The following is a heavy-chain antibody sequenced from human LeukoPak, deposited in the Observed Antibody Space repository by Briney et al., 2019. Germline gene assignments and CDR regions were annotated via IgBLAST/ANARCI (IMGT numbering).Heavy chain of an antibody. J-gene: IGHJ4*02. V-gene: IGHV3-48*01. CDR2: ISSSSSTI. D-gene: IGHD2-2*01. Sequence: GGSLRLSCAASGFTFSSYSMNWVRQAPGKGLEWVSYISSSSSTIYYADSVKGRFTISRDNAKNSLYLQMNSLRAEDTAVYYCAGYCSSTTCLWSSDYWGQGTPVTVSS. CDR3: AGYCSSTTCLWSSDY. CDR1: GFTFSSYS.